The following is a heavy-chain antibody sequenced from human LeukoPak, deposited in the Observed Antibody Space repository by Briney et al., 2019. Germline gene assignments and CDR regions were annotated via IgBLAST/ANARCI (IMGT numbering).Heavy chain of an antibody. CDR1: QFTFSSHA. V-gene: IGHV3-30*01. D-gene: IGHD3-16*01. CDR2: MSFDGSHI. J-gene: IGHJ6*03. CDR3: ARGGTYYYQYYYMDV. Sequence: GGSLRLSCAASQFTFSSHAMNWVRQAPGKGLDWVAVMSFDGSHIYYAHSVKGRFTISRDNSDNTLFLQMNSLNADDTAVYYCARGGTYYYQYYYMDVWGKGTTVTVSS.